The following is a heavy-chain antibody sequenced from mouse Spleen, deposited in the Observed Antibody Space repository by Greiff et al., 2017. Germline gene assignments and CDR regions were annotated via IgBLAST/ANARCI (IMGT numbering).Heavy chain of an antibody. CDR3: AKMSTGTDWYFDV. D-gene: IGHD4-1*02. V-gene: IGHV1-7*01. CDR1: GYTFTSYW. J-gene: IGHJ1*01. Sequence: VQLQQSGAELAKPGASVKLSCKASGYTFTSYWMHWVKQRPGQGLEWIGYINPSSGYTKYNQKFKDKATLTADKSSSTAYMQLSSLTYEDSAVYYCAKMSTGTDWYFDVWGAGTTVTVSS. CDR2: INPSSGYT.